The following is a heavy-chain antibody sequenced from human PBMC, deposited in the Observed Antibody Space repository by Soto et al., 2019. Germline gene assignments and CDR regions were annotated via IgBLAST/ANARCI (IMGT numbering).Heavy chain of an antibody. J-gene: IGHJ4*02. CDR2: ISWNSGGI. V-gene: IGHV3-9*01. Sequence: GGSLRLSCAASGFIFDDYAMHWVRQAPGKGLEWVSGISWNSGGIGYADSVKGRFTISRDNAKNSLYLQMNSLRTEDTAVYYCARHDTAMAYLDYWGQGTLVTVSS. D-gene: IGHD5-18*01. CDR1: GFIFDDYA. CDR3: ARHDTAMAYLDY.